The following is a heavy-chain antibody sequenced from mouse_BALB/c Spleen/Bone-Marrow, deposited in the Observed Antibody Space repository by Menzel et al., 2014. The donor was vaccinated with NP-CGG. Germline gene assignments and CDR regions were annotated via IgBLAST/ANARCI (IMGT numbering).Heavy chain of an antibody. Sequence: QVQLQQSGADLVRPGSSVKISCKASGYAFSNYWMNWVKQRPEQGLEWIGQIYPGDGDTNYNGKFKGKATLTADKSSSTAYMQLSSLTSEDSAVYFCARCDGYSYYFDYWGQGTTLTVSS. V-gene: IGHV1-80*01. J-gene: IGHJ2*01. CDR2: IYPGDGDT. CDR1: GYAFSNYW. D-gene: IGHD2-3*01. CDR3: ARCDGYSYYFDY.